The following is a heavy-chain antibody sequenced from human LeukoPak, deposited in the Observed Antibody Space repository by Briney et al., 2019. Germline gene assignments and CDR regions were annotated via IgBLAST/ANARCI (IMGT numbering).Heavy chain of an antibody. CDR3: AKDTATVGYFDY. D-gene: IGHD4-23*01. Sequence: GRSLRLSCAASGFTFDDYAMHWVRQAPGKGLEWVSGISWNSGSIGYADSVKGRFTISRDNAKNTLYLQMNSLRAEDTAVYYCAKDTATVGYFDYWGQGTLVTVSS. J-gene: IGHJ4*02. CDR1: GFTFDDYA. CDR2: ISWNSGSI. V-gene: IGHV3-9*01.